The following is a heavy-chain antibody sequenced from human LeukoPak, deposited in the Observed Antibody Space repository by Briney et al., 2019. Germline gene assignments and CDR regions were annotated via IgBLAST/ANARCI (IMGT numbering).Heavy chain of an antibody. D-gene: IGHD4-17*01. J-gene: IGHJ5*02. Sequence: PGGSLRLSCAASGFTFSSYGMSWVRQAPGRGLEWVALISYDGTDKYSADSVKGRFTISRDNSKNTLYLQMNSLRVVDTALYYCARGNGDLYSGFHLWGQGTLATVSS. CDR3: ARGNGDLYSGFHL. V-gene: IGHV3-30*03. CDR2: ISYDGTDK. CDR1: GFTFSSYG.